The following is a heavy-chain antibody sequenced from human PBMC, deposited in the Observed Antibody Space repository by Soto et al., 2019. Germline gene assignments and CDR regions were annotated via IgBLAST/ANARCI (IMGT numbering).Heavy chain of an antibody. CDR1: GYTFTGYY. Sequence: ASVKVSCKASGYTFTGYYMHWVRQAPGQGLEWMGWINPNSGGTNYAQKFQGRVTMTRDTPISTAYMELSRLRSDDTAVYYCARVKWLGEPLAYWGQGTLVTASS. D-gene: IGHD3-10*01. J-gene: IGHJ4*02. CDR3: ARVKWLGEPLAY. CDR2: INPNSGGT. V-gene: IGHV1-2*02.